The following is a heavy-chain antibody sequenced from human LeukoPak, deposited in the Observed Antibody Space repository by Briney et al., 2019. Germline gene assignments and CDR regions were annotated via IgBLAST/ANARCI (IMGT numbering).Heavy chain of an antibody. Sequence: PGGSLRLSCAASGFTFSSYGMSWVRQAPGKGLEWVAGITGSGGATYYADSVKGHFTISRDNSKKMLYLQMNSLRADDTAFYYCAKDQDTSGWTYFDYWGQGTLVTVSS. D-gene: IGHD6-19*01. V-gene: IGHV3-23*01. J-gene: IGHJ4*02. CDR1: GFTFSSYG. CDR2: ITGSGGAT. CDR3: AKDQDTSGWTYFDY.